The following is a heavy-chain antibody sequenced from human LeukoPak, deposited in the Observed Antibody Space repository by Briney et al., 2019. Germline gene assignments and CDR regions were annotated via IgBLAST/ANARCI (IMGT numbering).Heavy chain of an antibody. CDR1: GGTFSSYA. Sequence: GASVKVSCKASGGTFSSYAISWVRQAPGQGLEWMGGIIPIFGTANYAQKFQGRVTIIADESTSTAYMELSSLRSEDTAVYYCARGYDSSGYSFDYWGQGTLVTVSS. V-gene: IGHV1-69*13. CDR2: IIPIFGTA. D-gene: IGHD3-22*01. J-gene: IGHJ4*02. CDR3: ARGYDSSGYSFDY.